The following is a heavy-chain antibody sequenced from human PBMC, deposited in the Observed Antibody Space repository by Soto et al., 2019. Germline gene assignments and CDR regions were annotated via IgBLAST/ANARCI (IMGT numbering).Heavy chain of an antibody. D-gene: IGHD6-13*01. V-gene: IGHV3-23*01. Sequence: PGGSLRLSCAASGFTLRNYAMSWVRQAPGKGLEWVSTITGSGGGTYNGDSVKGRFTISRDNSKNTLYVQMNSLRAEDTAVYYCAKGGSSWSYLANWGQGTLVTAPQ. CDR2: ITGSGGGT. CDR3: AKGGSSWSYLAN. CDR1: GFTLRNYA. J-gene: IGHJ4*02.